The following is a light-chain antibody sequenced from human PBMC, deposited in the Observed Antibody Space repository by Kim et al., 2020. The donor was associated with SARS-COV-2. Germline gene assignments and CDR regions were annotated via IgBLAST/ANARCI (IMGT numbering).Light chain of an antibody. J-gene: IGKJ1*01. CDR2: AAS. Sequence: ASVGDRVTITCRASQSISRYLNWYKQKPGKAPKFLIYAASSLQSGVPSRFSASGSGTDFTLTISSLQPEDFATYYCQQSYSTPRTFGQGTKVDIK. V-gene: IGKV1-39*01. CDR3: QQSYSTPRT. CDR1: QSISRY.